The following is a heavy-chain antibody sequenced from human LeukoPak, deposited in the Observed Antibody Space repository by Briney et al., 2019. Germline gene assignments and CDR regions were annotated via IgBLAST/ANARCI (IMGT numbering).Heavy chain of an antibody. CDR1: GFTFSGYS. CDR3: ARARPSTGSYLNY. Sequence: GGSLRLSCAASGFTFSGYSMNWVRQAPGKGLEWVSYISSGSTTIYYADSVKGRFTISRDNAKNSLYLQMNSLRAEDTAVYYCARARPSTGSYLNYWGQGTLVTVSS. CDR2: ISSGSTTI. D-gene: IGHD1-1*01. V-gene: IGHV3-48*04. J-gene: IGHJ4*02.